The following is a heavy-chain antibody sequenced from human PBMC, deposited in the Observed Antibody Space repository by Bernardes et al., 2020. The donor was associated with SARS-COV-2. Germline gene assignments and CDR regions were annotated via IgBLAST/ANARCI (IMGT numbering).Heavy chain of an antibody. CDR3: ARGHQYNWNYYYYYGMDV. J-gene: IGHJ6*02. D-gene: IGHD1-20*01. V-gene: IGHV3-13*01. CDR2: IGTAGDT. CDR1: GFTFSSYD. Sequence: GGSLRLSCAASGFTFSSYDMHWVRQATGKGLEWVSAIGTAGDTYYPGSVKGRFTISRENAKNSLYLQMNSLRAGDTAVYYCARGHQYNWNYYYYYGMDVWGQGTTVTVSS.